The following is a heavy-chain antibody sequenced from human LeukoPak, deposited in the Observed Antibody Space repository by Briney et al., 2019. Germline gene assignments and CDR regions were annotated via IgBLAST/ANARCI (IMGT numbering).Heavy chain of an antibody. J-gene: IGHJ5*02. CDR2: IFPGDSDT. CDR3: ARERESGSSWFDP. V-gene: IGHV5-51*01. Sequence: GESLKISCKASGYSFTKYWIGWVRQMPGKGLERMAIIFPGDSDTRYSASFQGRVTISADTSITTAYLQWSSLTASDTAMYYCARERESGSSWFDPWGQGTLVTVSS. CDR1: GYSFTKYW. D-gene: IGHD3-10*01.